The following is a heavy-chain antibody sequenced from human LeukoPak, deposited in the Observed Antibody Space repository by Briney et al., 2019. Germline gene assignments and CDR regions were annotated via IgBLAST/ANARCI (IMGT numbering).Heavy chain of an antibody. V-gene: IGHV3-7*01. CDR3: ARGAYSSGWAYFDH. CDR2: IKQDGSEK. D-gene: IGHD6-19*01. Sequence: GGSLRLSCAASGFTFSSYWMSWVRQAPGKGLEWVANIKQDGSEKYYVDSVKGRFTISRDNAKNSLYLHMDSLRAEDTAVYYCARGAYSSGWAYFDHWGQGTLVTVSS. CDR1: GFTFSSYW. J-gene: IGHJ4*02.